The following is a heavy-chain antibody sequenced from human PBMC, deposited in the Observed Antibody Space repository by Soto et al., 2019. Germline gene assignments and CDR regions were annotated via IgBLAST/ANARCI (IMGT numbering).Heavy chain of an antibody. CDR2: ISSSSSYI. CDR1: GFTFSSYS. V-gene: IGHV3-21*01. Sequence: GGSLRLSCAASGFTFSSYSMNWVRQAPGKGLEWVSSISSSSSYIYYADSVKGRFTISRDNAKNSLYLQMNSLRAEDTAVYYCARPRNIVVITEYFDYWGQGTLVTVSS. D-gene: IGHD3-22*01. J-gene: IGHJ4*02. CDR3: ARPRNIVVITEYFDY.